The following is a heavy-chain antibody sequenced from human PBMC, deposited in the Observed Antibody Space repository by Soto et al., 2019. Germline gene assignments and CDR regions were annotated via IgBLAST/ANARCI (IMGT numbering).Heavy chain of an antibody. CDR1: GYTFTSYY. V-gene: IGHV1-46*01. D-gene: IGHD2-2*01. CDR3: ARDRGVVVPAAIISCWFDP. J-gene: IGHJ5*02. Sequence: ASVKVSCKASGYTFTSYYMHWVRQAPGQGLEWMGIINPSGGSTSYAQKFQGRVTMTRDTSTSTVYMELSSLRSEDTAVYYCARDRGVVVPAAIISCWFDPWGQGTLVTVSS. CDR2: INPSGGST.